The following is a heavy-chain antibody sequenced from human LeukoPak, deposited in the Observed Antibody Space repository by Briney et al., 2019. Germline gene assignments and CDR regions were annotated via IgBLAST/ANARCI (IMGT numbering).Heavy chain of an antibody. CDR3: ARSGDGGYARGLAYYFDY. J-gene: IGHJ4*02. D-gene: IGHD5-12*01. CDR2: INSDGSST. CDR1: GFTSSSYW. V-gene: IGHV3-74*01. Sequence: GGSLRLSCAASGFTSSSYWMHWVRQAPGKGLVWVSRINSDGSSTSYADSVKGRFTISRDNAKNTLYLQMNSLRAEDTAVYYCARSGDGGYARGLAYYFDYWGQGTLVTVSS.